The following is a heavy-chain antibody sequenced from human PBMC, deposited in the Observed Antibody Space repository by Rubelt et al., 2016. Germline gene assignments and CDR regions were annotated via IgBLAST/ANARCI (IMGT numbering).Heavy chain of an antibody. Sequence: QVQLVQSGAEVKKPGASVKVSCKASGGTFSSYAFNWVRQAPGQGLEWLGAIIPIFGTANYAEKLQGRVMITADKSTSTVYMALSSLRFEDTAVYYWARDLTNTRLYYGMDVWGQGTTVSVSS. V-gene: IGHV1-69*13. CDR3: ARDLTNTRLYYGMDV. CDR1: GGTFSSYA. J-gene: IGHJ6*02. D-gene: IGHD3-16*01. CDR2: IIPIFGTA.